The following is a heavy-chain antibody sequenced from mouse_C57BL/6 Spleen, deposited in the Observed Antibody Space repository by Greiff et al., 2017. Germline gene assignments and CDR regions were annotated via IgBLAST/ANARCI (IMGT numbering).Heavy chain of an antibody. D-gene: IGHD1-1*01. CDR2: IDPEVGDS. CDR3: TTGDGSRNFDF. CDR1: GFNINDYY. Sequence: EVQLQQSGAELVRPGASVKLSCTASGFNINDYYMHWVKQRPEPGLEWIGRIDPEVGDSEYAPKFQGKATMTVYTSSNTAYLQLSSLTSEDTAVYYCTTGDGSRNFDFWGTGTTVTVSS. J-gene: IGHJ1*03. V-gene: IGHV14-1*01.